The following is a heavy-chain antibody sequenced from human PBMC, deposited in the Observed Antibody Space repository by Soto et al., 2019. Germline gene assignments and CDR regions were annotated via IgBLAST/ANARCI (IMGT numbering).Heavy chain of an antibody. CDR1: GFTFDDYA. CDR3: AKDALTAVGFYFDF. Sequence: EVQLVESGGGLVQPGRSLRLSCAASGFTFDDYAMHWVRQAPGKGLEWVSGISSNSGSVGYADSVKGRFTISRDNSKHSLYLQMSSLKAEDTALYYCAKDALTAVGFYFDFWGQGTLVTVSS. J-gene: IGHJ4*02. CDR2: ISSNSGSV. D-gene: IGHD4-17*01. V-gene: IGHV3-9*01.